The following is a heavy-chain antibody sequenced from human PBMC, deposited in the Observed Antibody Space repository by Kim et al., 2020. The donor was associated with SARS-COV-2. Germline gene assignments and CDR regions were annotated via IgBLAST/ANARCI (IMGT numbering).Heavy chain of an antibody. D-gene: IGHD1-26*01. CDR3: ARANSGSYWGYFDY. V-gene: IGHV3-30*01. Sequence: ADSVEGRFTISRENSKNTLYLQMNSLRPEDTAVYYCARANSGSYWGYFDYWGQGTLVTVSS. J-gene: IGHJ4*02.